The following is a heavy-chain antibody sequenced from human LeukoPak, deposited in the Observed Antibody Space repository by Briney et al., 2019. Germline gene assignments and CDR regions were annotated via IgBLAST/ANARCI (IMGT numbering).Heavy chain of an antibody. CDR3: AKDMSSSGWYSVFDY. D-gene: IGHD6-19*01. V-gene: IGHV3-43*02. J-gene: IGHJ4*02. CDR2: ISGDGGST. Sequence: GGSLRLSCAASGFTFDDYAMHWVRQAPGKGLEWVSLISGDGGSTYYADSVKGRFTISRDNGKNSLYLQMNSLRTEDTALYYCAKDMSSSGWYSVFDYWGQGTLVTVSS. CDR1: GFTFDDYA.